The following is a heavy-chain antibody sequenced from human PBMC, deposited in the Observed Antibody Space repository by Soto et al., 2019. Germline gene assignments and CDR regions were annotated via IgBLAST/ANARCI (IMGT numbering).Heavy chain of an antibody. D-gene: IGHD3-22*01. CDR3: ARGRRVGLLTPRRPYYGMDV. CDR2: ISAYNGNT. Sequence: ASVKVSCKASGYTFTSYGISWVRQAPGQGLEWMGWISAYNGNTNYAQKLQGRVTMTTDTSTSTAYMELRSLRSDDTAVYYCARGRRVGLLTPRRPYYGMDVWGQGTTVTVSS. CDR1: GYTFTSYG. J-gene: IGHJ6*02. V-gene: IGHV1-18*01.